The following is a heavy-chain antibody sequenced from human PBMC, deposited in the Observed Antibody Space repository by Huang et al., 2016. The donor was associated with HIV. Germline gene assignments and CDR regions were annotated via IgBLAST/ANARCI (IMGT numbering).Heavy chain of an antibody. CDR1: GGSFSNHV. CDR2: IIPSVGTT. Sequence: QVQLVQSGAEVKKPGSSVKVSCKASGGSFSNHVFSWVRRGTGQGLGWVGGIIPSVGTTNAAQKFQGRVTITADESTGTAYLELSSLRSEDTAVYFCARERNNVVVPHTIKFFDYWGQGTLVTVSS. D-gene: IGHD2-2*01. V-gene: IGHV1-69*01. J-gene: IGHJ4*02. CDR3: ARERNNVVVPHTIKFFDY.